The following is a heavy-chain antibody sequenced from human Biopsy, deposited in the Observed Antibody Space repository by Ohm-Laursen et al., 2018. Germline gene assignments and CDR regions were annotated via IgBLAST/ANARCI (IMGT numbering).Heavy chain of an antibody. Sequence: SDTLSLTCTVSGGSLSSYYWSWIRQPPGKGLEWIGYVYYTGSTDYNPSLQSRVTISVDTSKNHFSLRLRSVTPADTAIYYCARDRGFYSDRTVPGYFDLWGRGTLVTVSS. CDR3: ARDRGFYSDRTVPGYFDL. J-gene: IGHJ2*01. CDR2: VYYTGST. D-gene: IGHD3-22*01. CDR1: GGSLSSYY. V-gene: IGHV4-59*01.